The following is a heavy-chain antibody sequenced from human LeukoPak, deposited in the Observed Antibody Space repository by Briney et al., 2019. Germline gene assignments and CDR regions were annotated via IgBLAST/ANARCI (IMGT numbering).Heavy chain of an antibody. CDR3: AKELDTMFFDY. J-gene: IGHJ4*02. D-gene: IGHD5-18*01. CDR1: GFNFDRYT. CDR2: AGWAGGTT. V-gene: IGHV3-43*01. Sequence: GGSLRLSCATSGFNFDRYTIHWVRHAPGKGLEWVSLAGWAGGTTYYSDSVRGRFTISRDSGKNSVYLQMNSLTTDDTAFYFCAKELDTMFFDYWGQGALVTVSS.